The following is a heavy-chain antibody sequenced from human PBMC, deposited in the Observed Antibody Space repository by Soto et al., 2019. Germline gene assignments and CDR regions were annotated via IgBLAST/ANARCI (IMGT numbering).Heavy chain of an antibody. CDR2: ISYDGSNK. J-gene: IGHJ3*02. Sequence: GGSLRLSCAASGFTFSNYGMHWVRQAPGKGLEWVAVISYDGSNKYYADSVKGRFTISRDNSKNTLYLQMNSLRAEDTAVYYCAKKDAYGHRRKAFDIWGQGTMVTVS. CDR1: GFTFSNYG. V-gene: IGHV3-30*18. CDR3: AKKDAYGHRRKAFDI. D-gene: IGHD4-17*01.